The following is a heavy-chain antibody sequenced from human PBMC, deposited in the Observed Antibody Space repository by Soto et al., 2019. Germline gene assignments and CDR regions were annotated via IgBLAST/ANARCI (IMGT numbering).Heavy chain of an antibody. D-gene: IGHD1-26*01. CDR2: IKSKTDGGRT. V-gene: IGHV3-15*01. Sequence: GGSLRLSCAASGFTFSNAWMSWVRQAPGKGLEWVGRIKSKTDGGRTDYAAPVKGRFTISRDDSKNTLYLQMNSLKTEDTAVYYCTTDLIVGATRAFDIWGQGTMVTVSS. CDR3: TTDLIVGATRAFDI. J-gene: IGHJ3*02. CDR1: GFTFSNAW.